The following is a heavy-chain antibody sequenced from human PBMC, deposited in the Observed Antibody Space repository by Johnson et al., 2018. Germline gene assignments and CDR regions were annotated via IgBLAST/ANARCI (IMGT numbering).Heavy chain of an antibody. CDR2: ISGSGRSI. D-gene: IGHD2-15*01. CDR1: GFTFSGSV. J-gene: IGHJ4*02. CDR3: ARDCRGGGGFAPGH. Sequence: EVQLVQSGGGLVQPGGSTKLSCAASGFTFSGSVIHWIRQTPGKGLPWLHDISGSGRSIAYDDSVKGRFTIPRDNAKNSLYLQMNSLSAEDTAVYSCARDCRGGGGFAPGHWGQGTLVTVAS. V-gene: IGHV3-48*01.